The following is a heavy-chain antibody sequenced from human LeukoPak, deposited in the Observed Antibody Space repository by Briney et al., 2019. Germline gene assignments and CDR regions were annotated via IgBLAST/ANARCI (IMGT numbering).Heavy chain of an antibody. D-gene: IGHD2-2*01. V-gene: IGHV4-59*01. J-gene: IGHJ6*03. CDR2: IYYSGST. CDR3: ARSPCSSTSCYPLYYYYMDV. Sequence: ASETLSLTCTVSGGSIGSYYWSWIRQPPGKGLEWIGYIYYSGSTNYNPSLKSRVTISVDTSKNQFSLKLSSVTAADTAVYYCARSPCSSTSCYPLYYYYMDVWGKGTTVTVSS. CDR1: GGSIGSYY.